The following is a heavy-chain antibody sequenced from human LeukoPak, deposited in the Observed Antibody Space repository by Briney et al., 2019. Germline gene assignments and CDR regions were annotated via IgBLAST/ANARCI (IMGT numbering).Heavy chain of an antibody. J-gene: IGHJ4*02. V-gene: IGHV3-23*01. CDR1: GFTFSSYA. CDR2: IFPSGGGI. D-gene: IGHD2-8*02. CDR3: ATYRQVLLPFES. Sequence: AGGSLRLSCAASGFTFSSYAMSWVRQPPGKGLEWVSSIFPSGGGIHYADSVRGRFTISRDNSKSTLSLQMNSLRAEDTAIYYCATYRQVLLPFESWGQGTLVTVSS.